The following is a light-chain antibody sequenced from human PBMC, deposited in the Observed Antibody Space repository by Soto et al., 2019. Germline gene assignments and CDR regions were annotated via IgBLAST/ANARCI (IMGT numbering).Light chain of an antibody. J-gene: IGKJ3*01. CDR2: LGS. CDR1: QSLLHSNGYNY. CDR3: MQALQTPPELT. V-gene: IGKV2-28*01. Sequence: DIVMTQSPLSLPVTPGEPASISCRSSQSLLHSNGYNYLDWYLQKPGQSPQLLIYLGSNRASGVPDRFSGSGSGTDFTLKISRVEAEDVGVYYCMQALQTPPELTFGPGTKVDIK.